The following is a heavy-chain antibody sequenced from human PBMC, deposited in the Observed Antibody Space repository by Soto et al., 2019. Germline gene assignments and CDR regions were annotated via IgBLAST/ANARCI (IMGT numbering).Heavy chain of an antibody. CDR2: ISVSDPGT. V-gene: IGHV3-23*01. J-gene: IGHJ3*02. CDR3: TKGTWLDI. CDR1: GFTFGSHD. Sequence: EVQLLESGGGLEQPGGSLRLSCAASGFTFGSHDMSWVRQAPGKALEWVSSISVSDPGTYYADSVKGRFTTSRDISKNPLSLQMDSLRAEDTALYYCTKGTWLDIWGQGTMVTVSS. D-gene: IGHD6-19*01.